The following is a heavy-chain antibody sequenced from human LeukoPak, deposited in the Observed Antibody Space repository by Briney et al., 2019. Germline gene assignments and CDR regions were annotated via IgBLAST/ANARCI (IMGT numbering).Heavy chain of an antibody. CDR1: GFTFSNHG. D-gene: IGHD2-8*01. Sequence: SGGSLRLSCAASGFTFSNHGMNWVRQAPGKGLEWLSGVSPPGGGTYYADSVKGRFTISRDNSKNTLYLQMNSLRAEDTAVYYCAKDSAHYCTNGVCYLYYFDYWGQGTLVTVSS. V-gene: IGHV3-23*01. CDR3: AKDSAHYCTNGVCYLYYFDY. J-gene: IGHJ4*02. CDR2: VSPPGGGT.